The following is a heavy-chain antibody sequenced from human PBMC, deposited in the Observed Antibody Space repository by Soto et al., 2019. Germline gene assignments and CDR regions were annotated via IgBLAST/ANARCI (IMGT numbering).Heavy chain of an antibody. Sequence: TLSLTCTVSGGSISSGDYYWSWIRQPPGKGLEWIGYIYYSGSTYYNPSLKSRVTISVDTSKNQFSLKLSSVTAADTAVYYCASLLVDTAMVTGFDYWGQGTLVTVSS. CDR1: GGSISSGDYY. CDR2: IYYSGST. CDR3: ASLLVDTAMVTGFDY. V-gene: IGHV4-30-4*01. J-gene: IGHJ4*02. D-gene: IGHD5-18*01.